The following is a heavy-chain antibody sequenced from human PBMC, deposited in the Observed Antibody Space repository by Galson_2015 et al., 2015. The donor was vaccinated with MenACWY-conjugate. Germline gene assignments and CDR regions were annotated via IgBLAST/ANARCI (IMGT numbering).Heavy chain of an antibody. CDR1: GFTFRTYA. J-gene: IGHJ6*02. D-gene: IGHD6-13*01. CDR2: IWYDGDNE. Sequence: SLRLSCAASGFTFRTYALHWVRQAPGKGLEWVAVIWYDGDNEYYADSVKGRFTISRDNSKNTLYLQMNSLRAEDTAVYYCAKIRAAVYSSSWYYFYGMDVWGQGTTVTVSS. V-gene: IGHV3-33*06. CDR3: AKIRAAVYSSSWYYFYGMDV.